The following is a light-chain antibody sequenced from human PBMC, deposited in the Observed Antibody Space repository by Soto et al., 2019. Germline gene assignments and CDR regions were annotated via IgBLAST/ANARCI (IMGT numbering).Light chain of an antibody. V-gene: IGLV2-14*01. Sequence: QSALTQPASVSGSPGQSITISCAGTSSDVGSYTYVSWYQQHPGKAPNLMIYAVSDRPSGISSRFSGSKSGNTASLTISGLQTEDEADYYCSSYTSSSTLFGTGTKVTVL. CDR3: SSYTSSSTL. J-gene: IGLJ1*01. CDR1: SSDVGSYTY. CDR2: AVS.